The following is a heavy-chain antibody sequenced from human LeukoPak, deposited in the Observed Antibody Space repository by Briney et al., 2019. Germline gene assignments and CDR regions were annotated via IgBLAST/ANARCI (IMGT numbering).Heavy chain of an antibody. CDR1: GGSFSGYY. V-gene: IGHV4-34*01. D-gene: IGHD4-11*01. CDR2: INHSGST. CDR3: ARVYGNSVYYYGMDV. Sequence: PSETLSLTCAVYGGSFSGYYWSWIRQPPGKGLEWIGEINHSGSTNYNPSLKSRVTISVDTSKNPFSLKLSSVTAADTAVYYCARVYGNSVYYYGMDVWGQGTTVTVSS. J-gene: IGHJ6*02.